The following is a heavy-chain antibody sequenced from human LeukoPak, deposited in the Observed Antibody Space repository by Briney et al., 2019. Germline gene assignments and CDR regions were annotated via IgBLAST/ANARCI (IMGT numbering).Heavy chain of an antibody. Sequence: GGSLRLSYAASAFTFSSYDMTWVRQAPGRGLEWVSSIRPSGDNTYYGDSVKGRFTISRDNSKNTVYLQMNNMRVDDTAVYYCARVAGWHWFDPWGQGTLVTVSS. CDR2: IRPSGDNT. CDR3: ARVAGWHWFDP. CDR1: AFTFSSYD. D-gene: IGHD6-19*01. V-gene: IGHV3-23*01. J-gene: IGHJ5*02.